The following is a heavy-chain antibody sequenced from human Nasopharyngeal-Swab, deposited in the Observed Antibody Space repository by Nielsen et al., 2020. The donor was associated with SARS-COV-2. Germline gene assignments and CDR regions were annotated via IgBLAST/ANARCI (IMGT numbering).Heavy chain of an antibody. Sequence: ASVKVSCKASGYTFTGYFIHWVRQAPGQGLEWMGWISAYNGNTNYAQKLQGRVTMTTDTSTSTAYMELRSLRSDDTAVYYCARDEDVVRGVNGGEIYYYYYGMDVWGQGTTVTVSS. D-gene: IGHD3-10*01. CDR3: ARDEDVVRGVNGGEIYYYYYGMDV. J-gene: IGHJ6*02. V-gene: IGHV1-18*04. CDR1: GYTFTGYF. CDR2: ISAYNGNT.